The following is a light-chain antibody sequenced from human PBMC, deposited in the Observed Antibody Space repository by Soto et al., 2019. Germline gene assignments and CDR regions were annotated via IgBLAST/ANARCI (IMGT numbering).Light chain of an antibody. V-gene: IGKV3-20*01. CDR3: QQYYNWPRT. CDR2: AAS. CDR1: QSVSNNY. J-gene: IGKJ1*01. Sequence: EIVLTQSPGTLSLSPGERATLSCRASQSVSNNYLAWYQQKPGQAPRLLIYAASSRATGIPDRVSGSGSGTDFTLTISSLRSEDFAVYFCQQYYNWPRTFGQGTKVDIK.